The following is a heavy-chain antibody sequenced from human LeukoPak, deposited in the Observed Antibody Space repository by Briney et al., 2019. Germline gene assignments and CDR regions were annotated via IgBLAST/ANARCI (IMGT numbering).Heavy chain of an antibody. D-gene: IGHD3-10*01. CDR2: IYYSGST. CDR3: ARDTYYYGSGSPPRAFDI. J-gene: IGHJ3*02. CDR1: GGSISSGDYY. Sequence: PSETLSLTCTVSGGSISSGDYYWSWIRQPPGKGLEWIGYIYYSGSTYYNPSLKSRVTISVDTSKNQFSLKLSSVTAADTAVYYCARDTYYYGSGSPPRAFDIWGQGTMVTVSS. V-gene: IGHV4-31*03.